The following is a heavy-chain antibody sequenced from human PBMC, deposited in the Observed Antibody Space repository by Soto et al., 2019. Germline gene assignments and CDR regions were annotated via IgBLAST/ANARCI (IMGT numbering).Heavy chain of an antibody. CDR2: MYDTGST. D-gene: IGHD6-13*01. V-gene: IGHV4-59*01. CDR1: GGSISGYF. Sequence: QVQLQESGPGLVKPSETLSLTCFVSGGSISGYFWSWIRQPPGKGLEWIAFMYDTGSTNYNPSLKSRVSTSVDTSKNQFSLKLNSVTTADMAVYYCARGWSSSWPYWGQGTLVTVSS. CDR3: ARGWSSSWPY. J-gene: IGHJ4*02.